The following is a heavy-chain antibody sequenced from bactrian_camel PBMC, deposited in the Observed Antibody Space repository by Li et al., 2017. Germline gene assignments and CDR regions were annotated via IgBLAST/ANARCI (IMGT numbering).Heavy chain of an antibody. CDR1: EDTLGLGSKC. J-gene: IGHJ6*01. D-gene: IGHD3*01. CDR3: ARAPARNGECSGLFGY. V-gene: IGHV3S1*01. Sequence: HVQLVESGGGSVQAGGSLRLSCAASEDTLGLGSKCMAWIPAEPGKGREGVAAISADGGMTGYADSVKGRFTISKDNAKNTLFLQMSSLKPEDSGMYYCARAPARNGECSGLFGYWGQGTQVTVS. CDR2: ISADGGMT.